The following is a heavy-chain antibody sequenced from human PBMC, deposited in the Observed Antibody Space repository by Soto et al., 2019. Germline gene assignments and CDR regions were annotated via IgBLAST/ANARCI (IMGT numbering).Heavy chain of an antibody. CDR3: ARDRLASTGWPEA. V-gene: IGHV4-59*01. Sequence: QVQLQESGPGLVKPSETLSLTCTVSGGSISPYYWSWVRQPPGKGLEWIGYISYTGSTNYNPSLKSRVTMSVDTSKNQFSLRLSSVTAADTAVYYCARDRLASTGWPEAWGQGNLVTVSS. CDR2: ISYTGST. CDR1: GGSISPYY. J-gene: IGHJ5*02. D-gene: IGHD3-3*02.